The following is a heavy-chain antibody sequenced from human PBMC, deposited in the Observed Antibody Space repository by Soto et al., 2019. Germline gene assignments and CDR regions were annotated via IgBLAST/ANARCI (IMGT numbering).Heavy chain of an antibody. D-gene: IGHD3-22*01. Sequence: ASVKVSCQASGYGLTSYGISWGRQAPGQGLEWMGWISAYTGDTNFAQKLQGRVTMTTDTSTSTAYMELRSLRSDDTAVYYCARVISRVYYDSRGRDYWGQGTLVTVSS. V-gene: IGHV1-18*01. CDR2: ISAYTGDT. CDR1: GYGLTSYG. CDR3: ARVISRVYYDSRGRDY. J-gene: IGHJ4*02.